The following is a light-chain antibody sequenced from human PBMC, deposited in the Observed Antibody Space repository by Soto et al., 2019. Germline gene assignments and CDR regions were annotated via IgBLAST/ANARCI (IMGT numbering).Light chain of an antibody. CDR3: QNYNSAPKT. J-gene: IGKJ1*01. V-gene: IGKV1-27*01. CDR2: AAS. Sequence: DIQMTQSPSSLSASVGDRVTISCRASQGIIDYLAWYQQKPGKPPKLLIYAASTLQSGLPSRFSGSGSGTDFTLTISGLQPEDVATYFCQNYNSAPKTFGPGTKVEIK. CDR1: QGIIDY.